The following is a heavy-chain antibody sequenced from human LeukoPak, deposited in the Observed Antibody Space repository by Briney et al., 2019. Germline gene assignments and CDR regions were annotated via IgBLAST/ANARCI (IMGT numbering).Heavy chain of an antibody. CDR2: INYSGST. CDR1: GGSFSGYY. Sequence: SETLSPTCAVYGGSFSGYYWSWIRQPPGKGLEWIGEINYSGSTKYLPSLKSRVTISVDTSKNQFSLNLSSVTAADTAVYYCARELTGTTTFDYWGQGTLVTVSS. D-gene: IGHD1-20*01. CDR3: ARELTGTTTFDY. V-gene: IGHV4-34*01. J-gene: IGHJ4*02.